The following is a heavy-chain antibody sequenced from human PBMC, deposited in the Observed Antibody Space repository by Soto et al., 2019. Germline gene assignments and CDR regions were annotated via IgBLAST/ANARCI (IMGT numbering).Heavy chain of an antibody. V-gene: IGHV1-8*01. Sequence: ASVKVSCKASGYTFTSYDINWVRQATGQGLEWMGWMNPNSGNTGYAQKFQGRVTMTRNTSISTAYMELSSLRSEDTAVYYCARASRTPEYYHSWSGYYSYYYYMDVWGKGTTVTVSS. D-gene: IGHD3-3*01. CDR1: GYTFTSYD. J-gene: IGHJ6*03. CDR3: ARASRTPEYYHSWSGYYSYYYYMDV. CDR2: MNPNSGNT.